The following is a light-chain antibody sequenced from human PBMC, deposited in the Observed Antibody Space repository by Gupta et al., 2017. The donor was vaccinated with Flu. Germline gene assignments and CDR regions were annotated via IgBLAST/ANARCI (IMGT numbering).Light chain of an antibody. J-gene: IGKJ2*01. CDR3: QHRDSTPLT. Sequence: DIQMTQSPSSLSASVGDRVTITCRASQSISSYVNWYQETPGKAPRLLIYTASTLQSGVPSRFSGSGSGTDFTLTISRLQPEDFATYYCQHRDSTPLTFGPETNLEIK. V-gene: IGKV1-39*01. CDR1: QSISSY. CDR2: TAS.